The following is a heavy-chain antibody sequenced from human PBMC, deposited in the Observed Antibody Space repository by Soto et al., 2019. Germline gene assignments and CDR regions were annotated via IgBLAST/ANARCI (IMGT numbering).Heavy chain of an antibody. CDR1: GGSIGSSNW. Sequence: QVLLQESGPGLVKPSGTLALTCAVSGGSIGSSNWWSWVRQPPGKGLEWIGEISHSGSTNYNPSLKRRLTISVDRSNNQFSLRLTSVTAADTAVYYCASHRGNTYGPYDYWGQGTLVTVSS. CDR3: ASHRGNTYGPYDY. V-gene: IGHV4-4*02. J-gene: IGHJ4*02. D-gene: IGHD5-18*01. CDR2: ISHSGST.